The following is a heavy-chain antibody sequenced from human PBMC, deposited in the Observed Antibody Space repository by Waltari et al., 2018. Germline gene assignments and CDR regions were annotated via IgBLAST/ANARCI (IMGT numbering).Heavy chain of an antibody. J-gene: IGHJ4*02. Sequence: QVQLQQWGVGLLKPSETLSLTCAVSIESFSAYSWIWIRQPPGKGLEGIGEINYSGNTNYNSSLRSRVTILADASKIQVSLKLRAATAADTAMYYCARGRPSDDGRLLGFFDWGQGILVTVAS. V-gene: IGHV4-34*01. CDR2: INYSGNT. CDR3: ARGRPSDDGRLLGFFD. CDR1: IESFSAYS. D-gene: IGHD3-3*01.